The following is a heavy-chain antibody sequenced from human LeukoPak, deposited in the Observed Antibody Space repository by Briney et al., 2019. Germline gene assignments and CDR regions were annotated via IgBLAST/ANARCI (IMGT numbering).Heavy chain of an antibody. CDR2: ISHRGIT. V-gene: IGHV4-38-2*02. CDR3: ARIDPGTVYFDS. CDR1: SYSIISSYY. J-gene: IGHJ4*02. Sequence: PSETLSLTCTISSYSIISSYYWGWIRQSPGKGLEWIGSISHRGITYYNPSLKSRVTISVDTSKNQFSLKLSSVTAADTAVYYCARIDPGTVYFDSWGQGTLVTVSS. D-gene: IGHD1-26*01.